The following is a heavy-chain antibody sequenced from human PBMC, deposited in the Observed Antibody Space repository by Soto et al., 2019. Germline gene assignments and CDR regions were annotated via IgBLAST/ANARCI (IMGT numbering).Heavy chain of an antibody. CDR3: AKDLGKVGGGY. CDR1: GFTFSSYG. CDR2: ISYDGSNK. D-gene: IGHD1-26*01. Sequence: QVQLVESGGGVVQPGRSLRLSCAASGFTFSSYGMHWVRQAPGKGLEWVAVISYDGSNKYYADSVKGRFTISRDNSKNTLYLQMNSLRAEDTAVYYCAKDLGKVGGGYWGQGTLVTVSS. J-gene: IGHJ4*02. V-gene: IGHV3-30*18.